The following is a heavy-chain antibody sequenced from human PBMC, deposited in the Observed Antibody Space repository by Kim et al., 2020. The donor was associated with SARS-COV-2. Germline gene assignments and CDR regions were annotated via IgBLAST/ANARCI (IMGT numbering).Heavy chain of an antibody. CDR1: GFTFSSYE. CDR3: ARGPNNILLDY. J-gene: IGHJ4*02. CDR2: ISGSGTTI. V-gene: IGHV3-48*03. Sequence: GGSLRLSCAASGFTFSSYEMNWVRQAPGKGLEWVSYISGSGTTIYYADSVRGRFTISRDNAKNSLYLQMNSLRAEDTAVYYCARGPNNILLDYWGEVNL.